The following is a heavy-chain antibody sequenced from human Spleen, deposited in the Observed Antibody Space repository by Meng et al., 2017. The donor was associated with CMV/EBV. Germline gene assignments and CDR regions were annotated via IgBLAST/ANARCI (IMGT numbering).Heavy chain of an antibody. D-gene: IGHD6-13*01. V-gene: IGHV4-61*01. Sequence: SETLSLTCTVSGGSVSSGSYYWSWIRQPPGKGLEWIGYIYYSGSTSYNPPLKSRVTMSLETSKNQFSLKLSSVTAADTAVYYCARTQRIAAAEPIDYWGQGTLVTVSS. CDR2: IYYSGST. CDR1: GGSVSSGSYY. CDR3: ARTQRIAAAEPIDY. J-gene: IGHJ4*02.